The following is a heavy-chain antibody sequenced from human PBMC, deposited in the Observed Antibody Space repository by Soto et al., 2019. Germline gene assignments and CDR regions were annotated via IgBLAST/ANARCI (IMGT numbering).Heavy chain of an antibody. V-gene: IGHV3-9*01. CDR3: AKDMGGHSTSPLFDY. CDR2: ISWNSGTI. Sequence: EVQLVESGGGLVQPGRSLRLSCAASGFTFDDYAMHWVRQAPGKGLEWVSGISWNSGTIGYADSVKGRFTISRDNAKNSLYLQMSSLRVEDTALYYCAKDMGGHSTSPLFDYWGQGTLVTVSS. CDR1: GFTFDDYA. J-gene: IGHJ4*02. D-gene: IGHD5-18*01.